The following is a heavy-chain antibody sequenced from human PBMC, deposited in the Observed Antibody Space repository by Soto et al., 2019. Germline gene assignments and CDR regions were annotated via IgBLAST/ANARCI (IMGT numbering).Heavy chain of an antibody. D-gene: IGHD6-19*01. V-gene: IGHV3-33*01. CDR3: ARSIAVAGDYYYGMDV. CDR2: IWYDGSNK. Sequence: GGSLRLSCAASGFTFSSYGMYWVRQAPGKGLEWVAVIWYDGSNKYYADSVKGRFTISRDNSKNTLYLQMNSLRAEDTAVYYCARSIAVAGDYYYGMDVWGQGTTVTVSS. J-gene: IGHJ6*02. CDR1: GFTFSSYG.